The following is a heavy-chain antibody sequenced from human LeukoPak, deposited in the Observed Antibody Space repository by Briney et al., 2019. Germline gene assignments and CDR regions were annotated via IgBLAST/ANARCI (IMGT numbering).Heavy chain of an antibody. V-gene: IGHV1-8*01. D-gene: IGHD3-22*01. CDR2: MNPNSGNT. J-gene: IGHJ4*02. Sequence: ASVKVSCKASGYTFTSYDINWVRQATGQGLEWMGWMNPNSGNTGYAQKFQGRVTMTRNTSISTAYMELSSLRSEDTAVYCCARGPMYYDSSGYHYYFDYWGQGTLVTVSS. CDR1: GYTFTSYD. CDR3: ARGPMYYDSSGYHYYFDY.